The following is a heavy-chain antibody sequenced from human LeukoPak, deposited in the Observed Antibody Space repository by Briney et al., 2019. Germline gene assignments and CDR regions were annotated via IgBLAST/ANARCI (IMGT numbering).Heavy chain of an antibody. CDR1: GGSISSGGYY. D-gene: IGHD3-3*01. CDR2: MSQTGST. V-gene: IGHV4-31*03. J-gene: IGHJ4*01. Sequence: SQTLSLTCTVSGGSISSGGYYWTWIRQPPGKGLEWIGYMSQTGSTYYNPSLKSRVTISVDTSKSQFSLKLTSVTAADTAVYYCARDWSGPYYFDHWGQGILVTVSS. CDR3: ARDWSGPYYFDH.